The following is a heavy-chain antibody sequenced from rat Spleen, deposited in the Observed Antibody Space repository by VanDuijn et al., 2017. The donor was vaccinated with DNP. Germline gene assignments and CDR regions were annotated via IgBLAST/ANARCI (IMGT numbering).Heavy chain of an antibody. CDR3: ARGGSFAY. CDR2: IWNTGGT. D-gene: IGHD1-2*01. CDR1: GFSLTSYN. Sequence: QVQLKESGPGLVQPSQTLSLTCTVAGFSLTSYNVHWVRQPPGKGLEWMGVIWNTGGTRYNSALKSRLSISKDTSKSQVFLKMNSLQTEDTATYYCARGGSFAYWGQGTLVTVSS. V-gene: IGHV2-41*01. J-gene: IGHJ3*01.